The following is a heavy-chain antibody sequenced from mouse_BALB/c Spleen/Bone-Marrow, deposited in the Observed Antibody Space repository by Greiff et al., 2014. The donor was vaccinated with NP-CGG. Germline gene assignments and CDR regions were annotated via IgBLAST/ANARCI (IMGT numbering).Heavy chain of an antibody. CDR1: GFNIKDIY. CDR2: IDPANGDT. V-gene: IGHV14-3*02. Sequence: VQLQQPGAELVKPGASVKLSCTASGFNIKDIYMHWVKQRPEQGLEWIGRIDPANGDTKYDPKFQGKATITADTSSNTVYLQLSSLTSEDTAVYYCARDYGPFDYWGQGTTLTVSS. CDR3: ARDYGPFDY. D-gene: IGHD1-2*01. J-gene: IGHJ2*01.